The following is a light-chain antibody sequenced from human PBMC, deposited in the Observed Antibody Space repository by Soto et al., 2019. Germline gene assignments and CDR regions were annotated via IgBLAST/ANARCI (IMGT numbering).Light chain of an antibody. CDR2: EVT. J-gene: IGLJ2*01. Sequence: QSALTQPPSASGSPGQSVAISCTGTSSDVGGYNYVSWYQQHPGKAPGLMIYEVTKRPSGVPDRFSGSKSGNTASLTVSGLQADDEADYYCSSYAGSNDVIFGGGTKLTVL. CDR1: SSDVGGYNY. V-gene: IGLV2-8*01. CDR3: SSYAGSNDVI.